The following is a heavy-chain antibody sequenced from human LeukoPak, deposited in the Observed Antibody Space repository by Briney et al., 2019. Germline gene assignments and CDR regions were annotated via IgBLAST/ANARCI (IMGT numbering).Heavy chain of an antibody. V-gene: IGHV4-59*01. J-gene: IGHJ4*02. CDR2: IYHSGST. CDR1: GDSISSYY. CDR3: ATGYSSTWYYFDY. Sequence: NPSETLSLTCTVSGDSISSYYWSWIRQPPGKGLEWIGYIYHSGSTNYNPSLKSRVTISADTSKDQFSPKLASVTAADTAVYYCATGYSSTWYYFDYWGQGTLVTVSS. D-gene: IGHD6-13*01.